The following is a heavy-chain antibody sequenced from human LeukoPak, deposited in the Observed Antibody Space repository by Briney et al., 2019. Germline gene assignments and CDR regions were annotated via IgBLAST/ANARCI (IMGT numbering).Heavy chain of an antibody. CDR3: ARIISGYSYGVFDY. CDR1: GGSISTYY. V-gene: IGHV4-59*08. CDR2: IYYSGST. Sequence: SQTLSLTCTVSGGSISTYYWSWLRQPPGKGLERVGYIYYSGSTNYNPSLKSRVTISVDTSKNQFSLKLSSVTAADTAVYYCARIISGYSYGVFDYWGQGTLVTVSS. J-gene: IGHJ4*02. D-gene: IGHD5-18*01.